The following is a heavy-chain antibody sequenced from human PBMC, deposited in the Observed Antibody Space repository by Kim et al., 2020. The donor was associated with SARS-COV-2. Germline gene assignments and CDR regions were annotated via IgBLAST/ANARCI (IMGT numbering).Heavy chain of an antibody. V-gene: IGHV3-43*01. Sequence: SVQGRFTISRDNSKKSLYLQMNRLRTEDTALYYCAKGPIAAADPYYFDYWGQGTLVTVSS. D-gene: IGHD6-13*01. J-gene: IGHJ4*02. CDR3: AKGPIAAADPYYFDY.